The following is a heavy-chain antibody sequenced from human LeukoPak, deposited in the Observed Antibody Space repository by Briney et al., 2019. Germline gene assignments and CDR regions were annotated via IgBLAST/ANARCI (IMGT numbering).Heavy chain of an antibody. V-gene: IGHV3-23*01. CDR3: AKDLQLIMFGYFDY. Sequence: QAGGFLILSCAASGFTFSSYAMTWVRQAPGKGLEWVSGISGGGGNTYYADSVKGRFTISRDNSKNTLYLQMNTLRAEDTAVYYCAKDLQLIMFGYFDYWGEGNFTVVSS. CDR2: ISGGGGNT. CDR1: GFTFSSYA. J-gene: IGHJ4*01. D-gene: IGHD3-16*01.